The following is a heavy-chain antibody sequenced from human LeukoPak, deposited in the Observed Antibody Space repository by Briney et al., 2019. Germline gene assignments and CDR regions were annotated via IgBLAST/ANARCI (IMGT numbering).Heavy chain of an antibody. J-gene: IGHJ6*04. CDR2: IYSGGST. D-gene: IGHD4-17*01. CDR1: GFTVSSNY. V-gene: IGHV3-66*02. Sequence: GGSLRLSCAASGFTVSSNYMSWVRQAPGKGLEWVSVIYSGGSTYYADSVKGRFTISRDNSNNTLYLQMNSLRAEDTAVYYCAKVQDYGNYYYGMDVWGKGATVTVSS. CDR3: AKVQDYGNYYYGMDV.